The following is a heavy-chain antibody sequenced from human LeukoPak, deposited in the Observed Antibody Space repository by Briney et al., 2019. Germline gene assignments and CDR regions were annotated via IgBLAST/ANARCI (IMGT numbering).Heavy chain of an antibody. V-gene: IGHV3-13*01. CDR2: INSAGDT. D-gene: IGHD3-22*01. Sequence: GGSLRLSCAASGFTFSDYDMHWVRQATGKGLEWVSTINSAGDTYYAGSVKGRFTISREDAKNSLYLQMNSLRAEDTAVYYCAKDNGYYYDEGAVVDYWGQGTLVTVSS. J-gene: IGHJ4*02. CDR3: AKDNGYYYDEGAVVDY. CDR1: GFTFSDYD.